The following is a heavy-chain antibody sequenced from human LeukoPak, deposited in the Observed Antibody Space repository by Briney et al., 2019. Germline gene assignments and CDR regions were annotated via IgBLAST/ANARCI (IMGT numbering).Heavy chain of an antibody. Sequence: ASVKVSCKASGYTFTGYYMHWVRQAPGQGLEWMGWINPSSDGTHYAQKFQGRVTLTTDTSIRTGYMELNRLTSDDTAVYYCARIAQDWGQGTLVTVSS. CDR1: GYTFTGYY. CDR3: ARIAQD. J-gene: IGHJ4*02. CDR2: INPSSDGT. V-gene: IGHV1-2*02.